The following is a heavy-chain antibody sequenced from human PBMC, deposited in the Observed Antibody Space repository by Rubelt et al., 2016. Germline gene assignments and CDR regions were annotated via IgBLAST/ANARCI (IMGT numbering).Heavy chain of an antibody. D-gene: IGHD3-10*01. CDR2: SGGST. CDR3: ARDMVRGVIPLYYYYYGMDV. Sequence: SGGSTYYADSVKGRFTISRDNSKNTLYLQMNSLRAEDTAVYYCARDMVRGVIPLYYYYYGMDVWGQGTTVTVSS. J-gene: IGHJ6*02. V-gene: IGHV3-66*01.